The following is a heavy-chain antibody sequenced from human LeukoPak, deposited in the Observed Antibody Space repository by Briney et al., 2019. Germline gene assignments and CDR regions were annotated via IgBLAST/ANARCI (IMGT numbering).Heavy chain of an antibody. CDR3: ARDPRWLQCFDY. D-gene: IGHD5-24*01. CDR2: ISYDGSNK. V-gene: IGHV3-30*03. J-gene: IGHJ4*02. Sequence: GGSLRLSCAASGFTISSYGMHWVRQAPGKGLDWVAVISYDGSNKYYADSVKGRFTISRDNFKNTLYLQINSLRVEDTAVYYCARDPRWLQCFDYWGQGTLVTVSS. CDR1: GFTISSYG.